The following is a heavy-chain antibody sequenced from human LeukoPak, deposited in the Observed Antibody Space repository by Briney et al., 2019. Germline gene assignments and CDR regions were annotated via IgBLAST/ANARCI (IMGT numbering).Heavy chain of an antibody. CDR1: GYSISSGDY. D-gene: IGHD2/OR15-2a*01. CDR2: IYYSGST. Sequence: SETLSLTCVVSGYSISSGDYWGWLRQPPGKGLEWIGSIYYSGSTDYNPSLKSRVTISVDTSKNQFSLKLISVTAADTAVYYCAKNSSAAWFDPWGQGTLVNLSS. V-gene: IGHV4-38-2*01. CDR3: AKNSSAAWFDP. J-gene: IGHJ5*02.